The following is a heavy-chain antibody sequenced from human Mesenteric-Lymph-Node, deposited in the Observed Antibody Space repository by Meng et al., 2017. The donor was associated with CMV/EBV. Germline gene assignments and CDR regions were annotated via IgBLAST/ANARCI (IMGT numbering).Heavy chain of an antibody. CDR3: ARGSQGFCRGTYCYFPPLDY. V-gene: IGHV3-30*04. D-gene: IGHD2-21*02. Sequence: GGSLRLSCAASGFTFSSYAMHWVRQAPGKGLEWVAVISYDGSNKYYADSVKGRFTISRDNSKNTLYLQMNSLRAEDTAVYYCARGSQGFCRGTYCYFPPLDYWGQGNLVTVSS. J-gene: IGHJ4*02. CDR2: ISYDGSNK. CDR1: GFTFSSYA.